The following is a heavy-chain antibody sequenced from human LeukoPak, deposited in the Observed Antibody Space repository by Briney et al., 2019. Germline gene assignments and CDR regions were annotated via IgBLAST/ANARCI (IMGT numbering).Heavy chain of an antibody. CDR1: GYTLASYD. Sequence: AGVKVSCRASGYTLASYDFNWVRQAPGQGLEWMGLMNPNSGTTGYAQKFQDRITLTRDNSISTAYMELSSLTSDDTAVYYCARDYGGNSGWFDPWGQGTLVTVSS. V-gene: IGHV1-8*01. D-gene: IGHD4-23*01. CDR3: ARDYGGNSGWFDP. J-gene: IGHJ5*02. CDR2: MNPNSGTT.